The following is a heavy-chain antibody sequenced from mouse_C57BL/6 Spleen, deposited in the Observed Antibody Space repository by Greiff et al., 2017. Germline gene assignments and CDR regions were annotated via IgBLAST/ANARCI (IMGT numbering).Heavy chain of an antibody. V-gene: IGHV1-82*01. CDR3: ARYDYYGSSF. CDR1: GYAFSSSW. D-gene: IGHD1-1*01. Sequence: QVQLQQPGAELVMPGASVKISCKASGYAFSSSWMNWVKQRPGKGLEWIGRIYPGDGDTNYNGKFKGKATLTADKSSSTAYMQLSSLTSEDSAVYFCARYDYYGSSFWGQGTLVTVSA. CDR2: IYPGDGDT. J-gene: IGHJ3*01.